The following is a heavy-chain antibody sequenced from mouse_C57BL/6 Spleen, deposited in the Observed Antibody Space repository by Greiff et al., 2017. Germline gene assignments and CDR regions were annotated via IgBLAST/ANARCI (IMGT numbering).Heavy chain of an antibody. V-gene: IGHV1-80*01. D-gene: IGHD2-4*01. Sequence: VQGVESGAELVKPGASVKISCKASGYAFSSYWMNWVKQRPGKGLEWIGQIYPGDGDTNYNGKFKGKATLTADKSSSTAYMQLSSLTSEDSAVYFCAYDYAYAMDYWGQGTSVTVSS. J-gene: IGHJ4*01. CDR2: IYPGDGDT. CDR3: AYDYAYAMDY. CDR1: GYAFSSYW.